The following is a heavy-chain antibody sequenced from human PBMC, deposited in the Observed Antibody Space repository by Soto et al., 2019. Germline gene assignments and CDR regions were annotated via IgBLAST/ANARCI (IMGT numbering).Heavy chain of an antibody. CDR3: ARGIVDTAMGLDFDY. CDR1: GFTFSDYY. Sequence: GGSLRLSCAASGFTFSDYYMSWIRQAPGKGLEWVSYISSSGSTIYYADSVKGRFTISRDNAKNSLYLQMNSLIAEDTAVYYCARGIVDTAMGLDFDYWGQGTLVTVSS. D-gene: IGHD5-18*01. CDR2: ISSSGSTI. V-gene: IGHV3-11*01. J-gene: IGHJ4*02.